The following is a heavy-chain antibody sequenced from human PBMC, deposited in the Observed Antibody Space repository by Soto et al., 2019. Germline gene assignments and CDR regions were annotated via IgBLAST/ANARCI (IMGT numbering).Heavy chain of an antibody. CDR3: ARGGLRFLEWLLFDY. J-gene: IGHJ4*02. V-gene: IGHV6-1*01. CDR1: GDSFSTNSAA. Sequence: PSQTLSLTCAVSGDSFSTNSAAWNWIRQSPSRGLEWLGRTYYKSKWYNDYAVSVKSRITINPDTSKNQFSLKLSSVSAADTAVYYCARGGLRFLEWLLFDYWGQGTLVTVSS. D-gene: IGHD3-3*01. CDR2: TYYKSKWYN.